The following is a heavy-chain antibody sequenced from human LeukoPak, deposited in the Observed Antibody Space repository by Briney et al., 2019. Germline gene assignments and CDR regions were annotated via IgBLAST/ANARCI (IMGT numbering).Heavy chain of an antibody. Sequence: SETLSLTCTVSGGSISSYYWSWIRQPAGKGLEWIGSIYHSGSTYYNPSLKSRVTISVDTSKNQFSLKLSSVTAADTAVYYCARQRRAIFGSGKWFDPWGQGTLVTVSS. V-gene: IGHV4-59*08. CDR3: ARQRRAIFGSGKWFDP. CDR2: IYHSGST. J-gene: IGHJ5*02. CDR1: GGSISSYY. D-gene: IGHD3-3*01.